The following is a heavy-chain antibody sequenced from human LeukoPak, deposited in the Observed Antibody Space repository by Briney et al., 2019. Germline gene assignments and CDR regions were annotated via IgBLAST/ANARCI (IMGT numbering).Heavy chain of an antibody. CDR1: GYTLTELS. CDR2: FYPEDGET. CDR3: ATAIGVGATTT. D-gene: IGHD1-26*01. Sequence: ASVKVSCKVSGYTLTELSMQWVRQAPRKGLEWLGGFYPEDGETIYAQKFQGRVTMPEHTSTDTAYMELSSLRSEDTAVYYCATAIGVGATTTWGQGTLVTVSS. V-gene: IGHV1-24*01. J-gene: IGHJ5*02.